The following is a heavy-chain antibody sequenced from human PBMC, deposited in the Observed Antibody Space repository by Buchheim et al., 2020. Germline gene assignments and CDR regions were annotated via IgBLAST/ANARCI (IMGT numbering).Heavy chain of an antibody. D-gene: IGHD2-2*01. CDR1: GGSISSSSYY. V-gene: IGHV4-39*01. Sequence: QLQLQESGPGLVKPSETLSLTCTVSGGSISSSSYYWGWIRQPPGKGLEWIGSIYYSGSTYYNPSLKSRVTISVDTSKNQFSLKLSSVTAADTAVYYCARLLVVRAIVVVPAAFNWFDPWGQGTL. J-gene: IGHJ5*02. CDR3: ARLLVVRAIVVVPAAFNWFDP. CDR2: IYYSGST.